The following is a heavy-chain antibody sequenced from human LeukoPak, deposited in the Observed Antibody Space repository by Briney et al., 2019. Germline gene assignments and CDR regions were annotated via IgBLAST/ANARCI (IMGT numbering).Heavy chain of an antibody. CDR1: GFTFSSFT. D-gene: IGHD6-13*01. CDR3: AGRPLEQQL. J-gene: IGHJ4*02. CDR2: ISSSSGYI. V-gene: IGHV3-21*01. Sequence: PGGSLRLSCVASGFTFSSFTMNWVRQAPGKGLEWVSSISSSSGYIYYADSVKGRFTISRDNAKNSLYLQMSSLRAEDTAVHYCAGRPLEQQLWGQGTLVTVSS.